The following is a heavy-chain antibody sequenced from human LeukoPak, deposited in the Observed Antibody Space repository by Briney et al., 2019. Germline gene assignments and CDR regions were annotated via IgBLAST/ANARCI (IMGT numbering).Heavy chain of an antibody. Sequence: GGSLRLSCAASGFTFSNYAMSWVRQAPGKGLEWVSFISSSASSKYYADSVKGRFTISRDNSKNTLYVQMNSLRAEDTAVYYCAIPIREYSYGYRDYWGQGTLVTVSS. CDR1: GFTFSNYA. CDR2: ISSSASSK. D-gene: IGHD5-18*01. J-gene: IGHJ4*02. CDR3: AIPIREYSYGYRDY. V-gene: IGHV3-23*01.